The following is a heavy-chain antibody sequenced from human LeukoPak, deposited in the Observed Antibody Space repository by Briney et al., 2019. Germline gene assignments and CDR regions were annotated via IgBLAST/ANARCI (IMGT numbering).Heavy chain of an antibody. CDR3: ARVGASSGWPYYFDS. CDR2: ISSNGGST. Sequence: GGSLRLSCAASGFTFSSNAMHWVRQAPGKGLEYVSGISSNGGSTYYANPVKGRFTISRDNSKNTLYLQMGSLRAEDMAVYYCARVGASSGWPYYFDSWGQGTLVTVSS. J-gene: IGHJ4*02. D-gene: IGHD6-19*01. V-gene: IGHV3-64*01. CDR1: GFTFSSNA.